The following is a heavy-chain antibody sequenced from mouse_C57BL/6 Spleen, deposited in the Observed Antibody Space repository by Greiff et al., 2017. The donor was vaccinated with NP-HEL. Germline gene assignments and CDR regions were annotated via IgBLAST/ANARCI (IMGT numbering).Heavy chain of an antibody. CDR3: AREALYGPWFAY. Sequence: EVQLQESGPELVKPGASVKMSCKASGYTFTDYNMHWVKQSHGKSLEWIGYINPNNGGTSYNQKFKGKATLTVNKSSSTAYMELRSLTSEDSAVYYCAREALYGPWFAYWGQGTLVTVSA. J-gene: IGHJ3*01. CDR2: INPNNGGT. CDR1: GYTFTDYN. V-gene: IGHV1-22*01. D-gene: IGHD1-1*02.